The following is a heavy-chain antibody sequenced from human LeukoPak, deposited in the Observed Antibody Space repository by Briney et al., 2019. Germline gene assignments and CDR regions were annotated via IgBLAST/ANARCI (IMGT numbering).Heavy chain of an antibody. D-gene: IGHD3-3*01. Sequence: EPSETLSLTCTVSGGSISSYYWSWIRQPPGKGLEWIGYIYYSGSTNYNPSLKSRVTISVDTSKNQFSLKLSFVTAADTAVYYCARDLQYYDFWSGYSDAFDIWGQGTMVTVSS. V-gene: IGHV4-59*01. CDR2: IYYSGST. J-gene: IGHJ3*02. CDR3: ARDLQYYDFWSGYSDAFDI. CDR1: GGSISSYY.